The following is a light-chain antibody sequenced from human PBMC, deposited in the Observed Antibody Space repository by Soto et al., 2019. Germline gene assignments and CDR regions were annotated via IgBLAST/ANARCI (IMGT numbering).Light chain of an antibody. J-gene: IGKJ1*01. V-gene: IGKV2-28*01. Sequence: DIVVTQSPLSLPVTPGEPASISCRSSQSLLHSDGYNYLDWYLQKPGQSPQLLIYLGSSRASGVPDRFSGGGSGTDFTLKISTVEAEDVGVYYCLQTLQTPPWTFGQGTKVDIK. CDR2: LGS. CDR3: LQTLQTPPWT. CDR1: QSLLHSDGYNY.